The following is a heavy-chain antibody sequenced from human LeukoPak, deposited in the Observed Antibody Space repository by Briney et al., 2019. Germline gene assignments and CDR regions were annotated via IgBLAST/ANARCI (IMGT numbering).Heavy chain of an antibody. Sequence: GGSLRLSCAASGMTFSNHWMHWVRQAPGKGQVWVSLIKTDGRTTIYADSVKGRFTISRDNSKSTLYLQMNSLRAEDTAIYYCTTGPSYGYEWWGQGTVVTVSS. CDR3: TTGPSYGYEW. D-gene: IGHD3-16*01. V-gene: IGHV3-74*01. J-gene: IGHJ4*02. CDR2: IKTDGRTT. CDR1: GMTFSNHW.